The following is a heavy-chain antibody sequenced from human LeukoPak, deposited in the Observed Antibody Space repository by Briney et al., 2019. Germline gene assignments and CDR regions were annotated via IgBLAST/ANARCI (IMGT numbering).Heavy chain of an antibody. CDR3: ARGSYDSSDFEYFHH. Sequence: GASVKVSCRASGYIFTTYFMHWLRQAPGQGLEWMGWINPNSGGTNYAQKFQGRVTMTRDTSIGTAYMELNRLRSDDTAVYYCARGSYDSSDFEYFHHWGQGTLVTVSS. J-gene: IGHJ1*01. CDR2: INPNSGGT. CDR1: GYIFTTYF. D-gene: IGHD3-22*01. V-gene: IGHV1-2*02.